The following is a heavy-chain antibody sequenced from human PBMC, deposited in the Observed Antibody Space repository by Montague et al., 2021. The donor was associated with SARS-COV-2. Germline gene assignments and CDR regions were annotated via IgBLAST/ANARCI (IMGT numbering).Heavy chain of an antibody. V-gene: IGHV4-39*07. D-gene: IGHD6-13*01. CDR1: GASISSSSYY. J-gene: IGHJ6*02. CDR2: IYYSGST. Sequence: ETLSLTCTVSGASISSSSYYRGWIRQPPGKGLEWIGSIYYSGSTYYNPSLKSRVTISVDTSKNQFSLKLSSVTAADTAVYYCARVGRQQLVRLSGMDVWGQGTTVTVSS. CDR3: ARVGRQQLVRLSGMDV.